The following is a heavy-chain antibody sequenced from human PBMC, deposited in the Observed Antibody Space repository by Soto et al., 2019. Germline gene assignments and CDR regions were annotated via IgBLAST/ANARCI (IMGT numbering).Heavy chain of an antibody. CDR1: GFTFSGSA. D-gene: IGHD5-12*01. V-gene: IGHV3-73*01. J-gene: IGHJ6*01. CDR2: TRSKANSYAT. CDR3: TRDGGGFNSGYGTSTYYYYGMEV. Sequence: GESLQISCAASGFTFSGSAMHWVRQASVKGLEWVGRTRSKANSYATAYAASVKGRFTISRDDSKNTAYLQMNSLKTEDTAVYYFTRDGGGFNSGYGTSTYYYYGMEVSGQGTTVTFCS.